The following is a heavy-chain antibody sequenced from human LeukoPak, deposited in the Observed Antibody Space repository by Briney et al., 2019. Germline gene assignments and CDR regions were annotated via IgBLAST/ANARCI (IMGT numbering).Heavy chain of an antibody. CDR3: ARHEYSGSYYGLSWFDP. V-gene: IGHV4-39*01. CDR1: GGSISSSGYY. Sequence: SETLSLTCTVSGGSISSSGYYWGWIRQPPGKGLEWIASIYYSGSTYYNPSLKSRVTISVDTSQNQLSLKLSSLTAADTAVYYCARHEYSGSYYGLSWFDPWGQGTLVTVSS. D-gene: IGHD1-26*01. J-gene: IGHJ5*02. CDR2: IYYSGST.